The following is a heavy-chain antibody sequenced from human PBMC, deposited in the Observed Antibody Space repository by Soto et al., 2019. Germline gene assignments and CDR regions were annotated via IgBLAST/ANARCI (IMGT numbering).Heavy chain of an antibody. D-gene: IGHD3-16*02. CDR3: VRDSLQRTI. V-gene: IGHV3-21*06. CDR2: ISSDSSYI. J-gene: IGHJ4*02. Sequence: EVQLVESGGGLVKPGGSLRLSCEASGFTFSNYIMTWVRQVPGQGLEWVSSISSDSSYIYHSDSVKGRFTISRDNAKNSLYLQMDSLRAEDAAVYYCVRDSLQRTIWGQGTRVTVSS. CDR1: GFTFSNYI.